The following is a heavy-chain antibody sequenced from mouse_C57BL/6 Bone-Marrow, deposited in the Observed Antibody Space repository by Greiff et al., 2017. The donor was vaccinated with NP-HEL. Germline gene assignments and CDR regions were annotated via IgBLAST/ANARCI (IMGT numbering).Heavy chain of an antibody. V-gene: IGHV5-6*01. J-gene: IGHJ3*01. D-gene: IGHD2-3*01. CDR3: ARQSKAGWLLRGFAY. CDR1: GFTFSSYG. Sequence: EVKLVESGGDLVKPGGSLKLSCAASGFTFSSYGMSWVRQTPDKRLEWVATISSGGSYTYYPDSVKGRFTISRDYAKNTLYLQMSSLKSEDTAMYYCARQSKAGWLLRGFAYWGQGTLVTVSA. CDR2: ISSGGSYT.